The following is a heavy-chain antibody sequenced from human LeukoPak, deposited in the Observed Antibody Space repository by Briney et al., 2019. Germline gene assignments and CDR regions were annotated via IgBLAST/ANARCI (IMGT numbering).Heavy chain of an antibody. D-gene: IGHD3-22*01. J-gene: IGHJ4*02. CDR1: GYTFTSYA. V-gene: IGHV7-4-1*02. CDR2: INTNTGNP. CDR3: ARDPKLRWDYYDSSGYYYDY. Sequence: ASVKVSCKASGYTFTSYAMNWVRQAPGQGLEWMGWINTNTGNPTYAQGFTGRFVFSLDTSVSTAYLQISSLKAEDTAVYYCARDPKLRWDYYDSSGYYYDYWGQGTLVTVSS.